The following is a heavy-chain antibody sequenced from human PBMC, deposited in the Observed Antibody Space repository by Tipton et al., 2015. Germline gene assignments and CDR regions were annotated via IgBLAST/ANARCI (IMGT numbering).Heavy chain of an antibody. J-gene: IGHJ3*02. CDR2: IYYSGST. CDR3: ARQSGESRGWPSAFDI. V-gene: IGHV4-39*01. Sequence: TLSLTCSVSGGSISSSSYYWGWISQPPGKGLEWIGSIYYSGSTYYNPSLKSQLTISVDTPKNQFSLKLRSVTAADTAVYYCARQSGESRGWPSAFDIWGQGTMVPVSS. D-gene: IGHD6-19*01. CDR1: GGSISSSSYY.